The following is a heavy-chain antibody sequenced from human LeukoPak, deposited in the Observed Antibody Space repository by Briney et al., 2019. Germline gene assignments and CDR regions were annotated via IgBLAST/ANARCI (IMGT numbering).Heavy chain of an antibody. V-gene: IGHV3-30*02. J-gene: IGHJ4*02. Sequence: GGSLKLSCAASGFTFSNYGMHWVRQTPGKGLEWVSFIRYDGSDKYYADSVKGRFTISRDNSKNTLYLQMNSLRAEDTAVYYCAKEPRVEMATIPYFDYWGQGTLVTVSS. D-gene: IGHD5-24*01. CDR1: GFTFSNYG. CDR3: AKEPRVEMATIPYFDY. CDR2: IRYDGSDK.